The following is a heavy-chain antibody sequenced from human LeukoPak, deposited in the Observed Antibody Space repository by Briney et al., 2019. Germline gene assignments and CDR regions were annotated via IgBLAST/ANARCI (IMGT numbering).Heavy chain of an antibody. V-gene: IGHV3-21*01. J-gene: IGHJ4*02. CDR1: GFTFSNYP. CDR3: AREVAARPGYYFDL. Sequence: TGGSLRLSCAASGFTFSNYPMSWVRQAPGKGLEWVSAISSSSGYTDYAASVKGRFTISRDSANNSLYLQTNSLSAEDTAVYFCAREVAARPGYYFDLWGQGTLVTVSP. D-gene: IGHD6-6*01. CDR2: ISSSSGYT.